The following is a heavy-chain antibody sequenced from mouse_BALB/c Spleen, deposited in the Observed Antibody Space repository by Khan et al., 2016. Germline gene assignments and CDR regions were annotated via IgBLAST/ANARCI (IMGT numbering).Heavy chain of an antibody. J-gene: IGHJ4*01. Sequence: EVQLVESGGGLVQPKGSLKLSCAASGFTFNTYAMNWVRQAPGKGLEWVARIRSKSHNYATYYADSVKDRITISRDDSQSMLYLQMNNLKTEDTAMYYCVRRLHHYYAMDYWGQGTSVTVSS. CDR1: GFTFNTYA. D-gene: IGHD2-2*01. CDR3: VRRLHHYYAMDY. V-gene: IGHV10-1*02. CDR2: IRSKSHNYAT.